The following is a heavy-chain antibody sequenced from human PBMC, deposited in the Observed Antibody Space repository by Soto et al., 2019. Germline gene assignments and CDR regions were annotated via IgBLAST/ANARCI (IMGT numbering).Heavy chain of an antibody. D-gene: IGHD3-22*01. CDR1: GFTFSIYA. Sequence: GGSLRHSCSASGFTFSIYAMSWVRQAPGKGLEWVSAISGSGGSTYYADSVKGRFTISRDNSKNTLYLQMNSLRAEDTAVYYCANDRKVIAQRTHDYWGQGTLVTVSS. J-gene: IGHJ4*02. CDR3: ANDRKVIAQRTHDY. V-gene: IGHV3-23*01. CDR2: ISGSGGST.